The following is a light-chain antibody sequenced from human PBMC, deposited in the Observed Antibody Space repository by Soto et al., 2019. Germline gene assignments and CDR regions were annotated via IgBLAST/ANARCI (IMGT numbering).Light chain of an antibody. CDR2: AAS. CDR3: LQHDSYPWT. J-gene: IGKJ1*01. V-gene: IGKV1-17*03. CDR1: QGISNY. Sequence: DIQMTQSRSAMSASVGSRLTISCRASQGISNYLAWFQQKPGTVPKRMIYAASILQSGVPSRFSGSGSGTEFTLTISSLQPEDFATYYCLQHDSYPWTFGQGTKVDIK.